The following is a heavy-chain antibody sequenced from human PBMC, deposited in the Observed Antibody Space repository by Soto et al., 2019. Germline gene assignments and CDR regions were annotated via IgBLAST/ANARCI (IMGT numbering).Heavy chain of an antibody. CDR3: ARWSSAFDY. Sequence: QVQVVESGGGLVKPGGSLRLSCVASGFTFSDYCMGWVRQAPGKGLEWVSYLSQTATAIHYADSVRGRFTISRDNAKNSLYLEMSSLRAEDTAMYYCARWSSAFDYWGRGTLVTVSS. V-gene: IGHV3-11*01. CDR1: GFTFSDYC. CDR2: LSQTATAI. J-gene: IGHJ4*02.